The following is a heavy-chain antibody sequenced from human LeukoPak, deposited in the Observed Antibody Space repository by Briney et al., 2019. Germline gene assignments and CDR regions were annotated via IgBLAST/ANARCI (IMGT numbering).Heavy chain of an antibody. CDR2: IHHSGST. D-gene: IGHD3-10*01. J-gene: IGHJ5*02. CDR3: ARGRWYYGSGRTWFDP. Sequence: SETLSLTCAVSGGSFSGYYWSWIRQPPGKGLEWIREIHHSGSTNYNTSLKSRVTISVDTSKNQFSLKLSSVTAADTAVYYCARGRWYYGSGRTWFDPWGQGTLVTVSS. V-gene: IGHV4-34*01. CDR1: GGSFSGYY.